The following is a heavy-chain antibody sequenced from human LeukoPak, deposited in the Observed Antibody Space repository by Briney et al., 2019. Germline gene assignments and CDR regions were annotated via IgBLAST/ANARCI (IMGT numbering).Heavy chain of an antibody. CDR3: ARDLQRVLIVVVPAALRY. CDR1: GYTFTGYY. V-gene: IGHV1-2*02. D-gene: IGHD2-2*01. Sequence: GASVKVSCKASGYTFTGYYMHWVRQAPGQGREWMGWINPNSGGTNYAQKFQGRVTMTRDTSISTAYMELSRLRSDDTAVYYCARDLQRVLIVVVPAALRYWGQGTLVTVSS. J-gene: IGHJ4*02. CDR2: INPNSGGT.